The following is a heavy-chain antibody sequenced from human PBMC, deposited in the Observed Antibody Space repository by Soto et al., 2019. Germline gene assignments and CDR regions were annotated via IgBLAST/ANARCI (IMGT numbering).Heavy chain of an antibody. D-gene: IGHD3-3*01. V-gene: IGHV1-2*04. J-gene: IGHJ4*02. Sequence: ASVKVSCKASGYTFTGYYMHWVRQAPGQGLEWMGWINPNSGGTNYAQKFQGWVTMTRDTSISTAYMELSRLRSDDTAVYYCARGGWGTYYDFWSGYYAYDYWGQGTRVTVS. CDR2: INPNSGGT. CDR3: ARGGWGTYYDFWSGYYAYDY. CDR1: GYTFTGYY.